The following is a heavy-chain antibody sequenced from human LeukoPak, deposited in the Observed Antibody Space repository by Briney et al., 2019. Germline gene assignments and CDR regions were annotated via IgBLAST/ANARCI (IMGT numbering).Heavy chain of an antibody. J-gene: IGHJ6*03. D-gene: IGHD3/OR15-3a*01. CDR1: GFTFSRNV. V-gene: IGHV3-30*01. CDR2: ISYDGNNK. Sequence: PGGSLRLSCVASGFTFSRNVLHWVRQAPGKGLEWVATISYDGNNKFHADSVKGRFTISRDNSRNTVYLQMDSLRPEDTAVYHCAKGGFPTGPYYYFYYMDVWGNGTTVTVSS. CDR3: AKGGFPTGPYYYFYYMDV.